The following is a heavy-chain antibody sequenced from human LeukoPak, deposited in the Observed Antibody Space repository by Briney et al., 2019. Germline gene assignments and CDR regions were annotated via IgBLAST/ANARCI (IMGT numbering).Heavy chain of an antibody. CDR2: IYYGGST. V-gene: IGHV4-31*03. J-gene: IGHJ4*02. D-gene: IGHD6-19*01. CDR1: AASISRGGYC. CDR3: ARVTRAVFDY. Sequence: PSQTLSLTCTVSAASISRGGYCWGWLRQQPGKGLQWIVYIYYGGSTCYNPSLKSRISISVDTPKNQFSLKLSSVTAADTAVYYCARVTRAVFDYWGQGTLVTVSS.